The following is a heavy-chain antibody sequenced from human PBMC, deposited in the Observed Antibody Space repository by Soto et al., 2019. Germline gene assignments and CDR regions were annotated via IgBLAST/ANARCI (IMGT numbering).Heavy chain of an antibody. D-gene: IGHD1-26*01. CDR1: DVTLSSGSYF. CDR3: ARGGTFVRGGSRWYFDL. J-gene: IGHJ2*01. V-gene: IGHV4-30-4*01. CDR2: LRLRGGT. Sequence: QVRLQESGPGLVRPSQTLSLTCTVSDVTLSSGSYFWTWVRRAPGKALEWIGDLRLRGGTLYTPSLKGRVSISVDLSRNQFLLRLNSVSVADTAVYYCARGGTFVRGGSRWYFDLWGQGTLV.